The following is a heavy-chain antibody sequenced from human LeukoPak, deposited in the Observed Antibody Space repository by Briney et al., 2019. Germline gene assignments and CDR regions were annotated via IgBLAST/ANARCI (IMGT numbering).Heavy chain of an antibody. V-gene: IGHV4-59*01. CDR3: ARVIYYYDSSGYYTYYFDY. CDR1: GGSISSYS. J-gene: IGHJ4*02. D-gene: IGHD3-22*01. CDR2: IYDSGST. Sequence: SETLSLTCAVSGGSISSYSWSWIRQPPGKGREWIVYIYDSGSTNYNPSLKSRVTISVATSKNQFSLKLSSVTAADTAVYYCARVIYYYDSSGYYTYYFDYWGQGTLVTVSS.